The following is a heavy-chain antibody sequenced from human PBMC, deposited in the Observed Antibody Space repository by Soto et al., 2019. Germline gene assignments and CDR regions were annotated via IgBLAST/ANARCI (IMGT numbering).Heavy chain of an antibody. D-gene: IGHD3-16*01. Sequence: SETLSLTCSVSGGSISSGNYYWSWVRQPPGKGLEWIGNIYYSGNTYYNPSLKSRLTISVDTFENQFSLRLSSVTAADTAVYYCATQGDRVAYFDYWGQGTLVTVSS. J-gene: IGHJ4*02. CDR3: ATQGDRVAYFDY. CDR2: IYYSGNT. CDR1: GGSISSGNYY. V-gene: IGHV4-30-4*08.